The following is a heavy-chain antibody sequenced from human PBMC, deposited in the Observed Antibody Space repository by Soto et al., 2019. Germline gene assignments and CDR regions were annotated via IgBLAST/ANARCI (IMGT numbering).Heavy chain of an antibody. CDR1: GFTFSSYG. D-gene: IGHD6-25*01. CDR2: IWYDGSNK. CDR3: ARERRPHNYYYYGMDV. V-gene: IGHV3-33*01. Sequence: GGSLRLSCAASGFTFSSYGMHGVRQAPGKGLEWVAVIWYDGSNKYYADSVKGRFTISRDNSKNTLYLQMNSLRAEDTAVYYCARERRPHNYYYYGMDVWGQGTTVTVSS. J-gene: IGHJ6*02.